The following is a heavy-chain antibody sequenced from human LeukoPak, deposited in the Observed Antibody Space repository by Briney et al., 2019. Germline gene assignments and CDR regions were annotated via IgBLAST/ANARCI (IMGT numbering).Heavy chain of an antibody. V-gene: IGHV4-4*02. Sequence: PSETLSLTCAVSGGSISSSNWWSWVRQPPGKGLEWIGEIYHSGSTNYNPSLKSRVTISVDKSKNQFSLKLSSVTAADTAVYYCARKNYYDSSVNAFDIWGQGTMVTVSS. J-gene: IGHJ3*02. CDR3: ARKNYYDSSVNAFDI. CDR1: GGSISSSNW. D-gene: IGHD3-22*01. CDR2: IYHSGST.